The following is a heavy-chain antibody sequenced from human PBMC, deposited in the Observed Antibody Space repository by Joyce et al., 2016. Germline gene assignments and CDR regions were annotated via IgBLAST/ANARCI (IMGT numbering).Heavy chain of an antibody. J-gene: IGHJ4*02. Sequence: QVQLVQSGAEVKKPGASVKVSCKASGYTFNNFDINWVRQAPGKGLEWRGWMTPNSGNTGYAQNFQGRGTMTRDTSISTAYMELSSLRSEDTAVYFCARNKYGTGDFDFWGQGTPVTVSS. CDR2: MTPNSGNT. CDR1: GYTFNNFD. CDR3: ARNKYGTGDFDF. D-gene: IGHD7-27*01. V-gene: IGHV1-8*01.